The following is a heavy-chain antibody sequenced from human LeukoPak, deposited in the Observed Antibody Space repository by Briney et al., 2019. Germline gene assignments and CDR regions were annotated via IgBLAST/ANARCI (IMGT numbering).Heavy chain of an antibody. Sequence: HPGGSLRLSCAASGFTFSSYEMNSVRQAPGKGLEWVSYISSSSSTIYYADSVKGRFTTSSDNPKNTLYLQMNSLRAEDTAVYYCATREMATISSFDYWGQGTLVTVSS. CDR2: ISSSSSTI. CDR1: GFTFSSYE. D-gene: IGHD5-24*01. CDR3: ATREMATISSFDY. V-gene: IGHV3-48*03. J-gene: IGHJ4*02.